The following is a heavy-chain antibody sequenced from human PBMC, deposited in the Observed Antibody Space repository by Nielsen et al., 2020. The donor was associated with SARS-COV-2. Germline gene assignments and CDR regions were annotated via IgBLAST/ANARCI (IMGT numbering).Heavy chain of an antibody. CDR3: ARGGLDPFDY. CDR1: GGSISSGDYY. Sequence: SETLSLTCTVSGGSISSGDYYWSWIRQPPGKGLEWIGYIYYSGNTFYNPSLKSRVTISVETSKSQFSLKLSSVTAADTAVYYCARGGLDPFDYWGQGTLVTVSS. CDR2: IYYSGNT. J-gene: IGHJ4*02. D-gene: IGHD3/OR15-3a*01. V-gene: IGHV4-30-4*01.